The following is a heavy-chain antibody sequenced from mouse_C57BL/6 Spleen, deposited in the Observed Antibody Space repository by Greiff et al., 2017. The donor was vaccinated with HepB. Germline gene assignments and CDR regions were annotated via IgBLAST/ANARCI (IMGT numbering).Heavy chain of an antibody. J-gene: IGHJ4*01. Sequence: QVQLQQPGAELVKPGASVKLSCKASGYTFTSYWMQWVKQRPGQGLEWIGEIDPSDSYTNYNQKFKGKATLTADTSSSTAYMQLSSLTSEDSAVYYCARGNYSLYAMDYWGQGTSVTVSS. V-gene: IGHV1-50*01. CDR2: IDPSDSYT. D-gene: IGHD2-1*01. CDR1: GYTFTSYW. CDR3: ARGNYSLYAMDY.